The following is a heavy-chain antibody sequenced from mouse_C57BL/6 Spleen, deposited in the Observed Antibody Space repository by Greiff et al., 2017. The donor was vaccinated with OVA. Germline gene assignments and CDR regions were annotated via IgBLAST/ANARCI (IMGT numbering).Heavy chain of an antibody. CDR2: ISDGGSYT. Sequence: EVKLVESGGGLVKPGGSLKLSCAASGFTFSSYAMSWVRQTPEKRLEWVATISDGGSYTYYPDNVKGRFTISRDNAKNNLYLQMSHLKSEDTAMYYCARDRLYYSNYGGFFGYWGQGTTLTVSS. D-gene: IGHD2-5*01. J-gene: IGHJ2*01. V-gene: IGHV5-4*01. CDR1: GFTFSSYA. CDR3: ARDRLYYSNYGGFFGY.